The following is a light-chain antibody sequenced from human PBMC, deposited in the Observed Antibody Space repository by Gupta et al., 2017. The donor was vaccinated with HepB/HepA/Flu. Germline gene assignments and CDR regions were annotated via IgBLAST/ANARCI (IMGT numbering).Light chain of an antibody. CDR3: QQYNSNSET. V-gene: IGKV1-5*03. Sequence: DIPMTQSPSTLSASVGDRVTITCRASRSISNWLAWYQQKPGQAPKLLIQKSSSLESGVPSRFSGSGSGTEFTLTISSLQPDDFATYYCQQYNSNSETFGQGTKVEIK. CDR2: KSS. CDR1: RSISNW. J-gene: IGKJ1*01.